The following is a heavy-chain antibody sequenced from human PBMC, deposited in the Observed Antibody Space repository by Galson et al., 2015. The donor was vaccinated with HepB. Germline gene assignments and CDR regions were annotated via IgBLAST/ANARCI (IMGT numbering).Heavy chain of an antibody. CDR3: AREGYGSSRYYFDY. V-gene: IGHV1-46*01. D-gene: IGHD6-13*01. Sequence: SVKVSCKASGYTFTSYYMHWVRQAPGQGLEWMGIVTPGGGSTSYAQKFQGRVTMTRDTSTNTFYMELSSLRSEDTAVYYCAREGYGSSRYYFDYWGQGTLVTVSS. CDR1: GYTFTSYY. J-gene: IGHJ4*02. CDR2: VTPGGGST.